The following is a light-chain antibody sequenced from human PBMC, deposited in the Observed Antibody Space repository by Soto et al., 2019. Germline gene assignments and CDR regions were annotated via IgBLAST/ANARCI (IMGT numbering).Light chain of an antibody. CDR1: MSNIGRNT. Sequence: QSVLTQPPSTSGAPGQRVTIYCSGSMSNIGRNTVNWYQQLPGTAPKVLMYKDNRRPSGVPDRFSGSKSGTSASLAISVLQSEDEATYYCAAWDVGLEGPIFGGGTKVTVL. J-gene: IGLJ2*01. CDR3: AAWDVGLEGPI. CDR2: KDN. V-gene: IGLV1-44*01.